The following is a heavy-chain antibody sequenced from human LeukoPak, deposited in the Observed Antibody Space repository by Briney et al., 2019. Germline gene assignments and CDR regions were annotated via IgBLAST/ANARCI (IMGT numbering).Heavy chain of an antibody. V-gene: IGHV1-18*01. CDR2: ISAYNGNT. CDR1: GYTFTSYG. J-gene: IGHJ3*02. D-gene: IGHD4-17*01. CDR3: ARGLRFTGRHDAFDI. Sequence: ASVKVSCKASGYTFTSYGISWVRQAPGRGLEWMGWISAYNGNTNYAQKLQGRVTMTTDTSTSTAYMELRSLRSDDTAVYYCARGLRFTGRHDAFDIWGQGTMVTVSS.